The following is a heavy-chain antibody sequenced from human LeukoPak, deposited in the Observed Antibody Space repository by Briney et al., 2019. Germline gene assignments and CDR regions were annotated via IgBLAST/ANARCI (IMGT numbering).Heavy chain of an antibody. CDR3: ARQMDCSSTSCYASHFDY. J-gene: IGHJ4*02. D-gene: IGHD2-2*01. Sequence: SETLSLTCTVSGGSISSSSYYWGWIRQPPGKGLGWIGSIYYSGSTYYNPSLKSRVTISVDTSKNQFSLKLTSVTAADTAVYYCARQMDCSSTSCYASHFDYWGQGTLVTVSS. CDR1: GGSISSSSYY. V-gene: IGHV4-39*01. CDR2: IYYSGST.